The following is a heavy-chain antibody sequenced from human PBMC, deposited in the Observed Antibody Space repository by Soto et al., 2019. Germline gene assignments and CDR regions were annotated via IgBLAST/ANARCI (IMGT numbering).Heavy chain of an antibody. V-gene: IGHV4-59*01. CDR3: ARVTTGYSDY. J-gene: IGHJ4*02. Sequence: QVQLQESGPGLVKPSETLSLTCTVSGGSISGYYWTWIRQPPGRGLAYIGDIFYTGSTNYNPSLDSRVSISVEAAKNQSSLTRTSVTATDTAVYYGARVTTGYSDYWGQGTRVTVSS. CDR1: GGSISGYY. CDR2: IFYTGST. D-gene: IGHD3-9*01.